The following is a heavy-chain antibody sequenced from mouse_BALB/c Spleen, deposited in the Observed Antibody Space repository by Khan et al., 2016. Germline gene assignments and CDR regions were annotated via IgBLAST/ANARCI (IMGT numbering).Heavy chain of an antibody. CDR2: INPSSGYT. Sequence: QVQLQQSAAELARPGASVKMSCKASGYTFTSYTMHWVKQRPGQGLEWIGYINPSSGYTEYNQKFKDKTTLTADKSSSTAYMQLSSLTSEDSAVYYCARASLVITTVPSYGYFDVWGAGTTVTVSS. CDR3: ARASLVITTVPSYGYFDV. D-gene: IGHD1-1*01. V-gene: IGHV1-4*02. J-gene: IGHJ1*01. CDR1: GYTFTSYT.